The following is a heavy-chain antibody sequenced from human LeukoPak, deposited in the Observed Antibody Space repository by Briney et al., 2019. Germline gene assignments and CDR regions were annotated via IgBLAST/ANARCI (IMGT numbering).Heavy chain of an antibody. CDR1: GFTFSSYA. D-gene: IGHD3-22*01. V-gene: IGHV3-23*01. CDR3: ANSYYDSSGCYPTNYFDY. J-gene: IGHJ4*02. Sequence: GASLRLSCAASGFTFSSYAMSWVRQAPGKGLEWVSAISGSGGSTYYADSVKGRFTISRDNSKNTLYLQMNSLRAEDTAVYYCANSYYDSSGCYPTNYFDYWGQGTLVTVSS. CDR2: ISGSGGST.